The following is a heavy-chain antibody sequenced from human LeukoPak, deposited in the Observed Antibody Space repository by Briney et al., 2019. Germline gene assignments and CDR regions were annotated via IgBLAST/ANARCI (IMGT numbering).Heavy chain of an antibody. J-gene: IGHJ4*02. D-gene: IGHD1-26*01. CDR2: IKQDGSEK. CDR3: ARRRYSGSSQHFDY. V-gene: IGHV3-7*01. CDR1: GFTFDDYG. Sequence: PGGSLRLSCAASGFTFDDYGMSWVRQAPGKGLEWVANIKQDGSEKYYVDSVKGRFTISRDNAKNSLYLQMNSLRAEDTAVYYCARRRYSGSSQHFDYWGLGTLVTVSS.